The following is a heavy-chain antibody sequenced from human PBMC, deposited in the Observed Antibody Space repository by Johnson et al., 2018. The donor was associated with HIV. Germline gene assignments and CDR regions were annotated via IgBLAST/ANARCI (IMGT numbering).Heavy chain of an antibody. Sequence: QVQLVESGGGVVQPGRSLRLSCAASGFTFSSYAMHWVRQAPGKGLEWVAVISYDGSNKYYADSVKGRFTISRDNSKNTLYLQMNSLRADDTAVYYCARQAAAGAFDIWGQGTMVTVSS. J-gene: IGHJ3*02. D-gene: IGHD6-13*01. CDR2: ISYDGSNK. CDR3: ARQAAAGAFDI. CDR1: GFTFSSYA. V-gene: IGHV3-30*04.